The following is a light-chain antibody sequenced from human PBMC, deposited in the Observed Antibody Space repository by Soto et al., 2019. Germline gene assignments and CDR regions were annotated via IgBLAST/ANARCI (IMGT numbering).Light chain of an antibody. CDR2: SNN. CDR3: AAWDDSLNGPV. J-gene: IGLJ2*01. V-gene: IGLV1-44*01. Sequence: QAVVTQPPSASGTPGQRVTISCSGSSSNIGSNTVNWYQQLPGTAPKLLIYSNNQRPSGVPDRFSGSKSGTSASLAISVLQSEDEADYYCAAWDDSLNGPVFGGGTKLTV. CDR1: SSNIGSNT.